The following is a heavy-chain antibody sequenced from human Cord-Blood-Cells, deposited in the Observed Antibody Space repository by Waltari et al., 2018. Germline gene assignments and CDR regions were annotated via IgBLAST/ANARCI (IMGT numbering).Heavy chain of an antibody. V-gene: IGHV1-3*01. CDR2: INAGNGNT. CDR3: ARFDYGSGSSPFDY. J-gene: IGHJ4*02. D-gene: IGHD3-10*01. CDR1: GYTFTSYA. Sequence: QVQLVQSGAEVKKPGASVKVSCKASGYTFTSYAMHWVRQAPGQRLEWMGWINAGNGNTKYSKKFQGRVTITRDTSASTAYMELSSLRSEDTAVYYCARFDYGSGSSPFDYWGQGTLVTVSS.